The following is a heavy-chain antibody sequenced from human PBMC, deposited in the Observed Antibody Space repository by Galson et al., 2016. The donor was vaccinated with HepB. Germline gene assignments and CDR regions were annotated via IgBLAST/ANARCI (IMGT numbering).Heavy chain of an antibody. CDR1: GFTFGDHA. CDR3: TRDNSYYFDY. V-gene: IGHV3-49*04. J-gene: IGHJ4*02. Sequence: SLRLSCAASGFTFGDHAMPWVRQAPGKGLEWVGFIRSKAYGGTPEYAASVEDRFTISRDDSKSIAYLQMNSLKAEDTAVYYCTRDNSYYFDYWGQGTPVTVSS. CDR2: IRSKAYGGTP.